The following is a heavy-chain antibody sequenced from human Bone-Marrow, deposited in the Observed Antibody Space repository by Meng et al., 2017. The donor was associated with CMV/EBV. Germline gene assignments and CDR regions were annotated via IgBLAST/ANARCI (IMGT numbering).Heavy chain of an antibody. CDR2: IDWDDDK. Sequence: SGPTLVKPTQTLTLTCAFSGFSLNANGMRVNWIRQPPGKALEWLARIDWDDDKFYSASLKTRLAISKDTSRNQVVLTMTNTDPVDTGTYYCARSRLYSNSFDYWGLGTLVTVSS. J-gene: IGHJ4*02. V-gene: IGHV2-70D*14. D-gene: IGHD5-12*01. CDR1: GFSLNANGMR. CDR3: ARSRLYSNSFDY.